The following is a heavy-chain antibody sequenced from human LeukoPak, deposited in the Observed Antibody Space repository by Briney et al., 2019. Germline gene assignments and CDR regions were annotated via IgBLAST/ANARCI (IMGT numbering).Heavy chain of an antibody. CDR2: IYHSGST. V-gene: IGHV4-38-2*02. D-gene: IGHD6-19*01. CDR3: ARTLYSSAWCHVDY. Sequence: SETLSLTCTVSGYSISSGYFWGWVRQPPGKGLEWIGNIYHSGSTYYNPSLKSRVTISVDTSKNQFSLELSSVTAADTAVYYCARTLYSSAWCHVDYWGQGALVTVSS. CDR1: GYSISSGYF. J-gene: IGHJ4*02.